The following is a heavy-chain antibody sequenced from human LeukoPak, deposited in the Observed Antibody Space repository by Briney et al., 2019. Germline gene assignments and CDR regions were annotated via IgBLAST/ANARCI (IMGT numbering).Heavy chain of an antibody. V-gene: IGHV1-2*02. CDR3: ARMYYDILTGYLYYFDY. D-gene: IGHD3-9*01. CDR2: INLNSGGT. Sequence: GASVKVSCKASGYTFTGYYTCWGRQGPGQRLEWMGWINLNSGGTNYAQKFQGRVTMTRDTSISTAYMELSRLRSDDTAVYYCARMYYDILTGYLYYFDYWGQGTLVTVSS. CDR1: GYTFTGYY. J-gene: IGHJ4*02.